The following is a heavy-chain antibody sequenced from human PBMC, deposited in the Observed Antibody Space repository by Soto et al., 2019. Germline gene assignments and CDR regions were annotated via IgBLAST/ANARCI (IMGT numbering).Heavy chain of an antibody. J-gene: IGHJ4*02. Sequence: LRLSCAASGFTFDDYAMHWVRQAPGKGLEWVSGISWNSGSIGYADSVKGRFTISRDNAKNSLYLQMNSLRAEDTALYYCAKDRRRLRYFDWLSFDYWGQGTLVTVSS. D-gene: IGHD3-9*01. CDR2: ISWNSGSI. CDR3: AKDRRRLRYFDWLSFDY. CDR1: GFTFDDYA. V-gene: IGHV3-9*01.